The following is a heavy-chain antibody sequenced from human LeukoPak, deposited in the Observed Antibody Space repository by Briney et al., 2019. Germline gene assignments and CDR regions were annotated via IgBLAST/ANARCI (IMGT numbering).Heavy chain of an antibody. CDR2: IDSSGRVM. Sequence: GSLRLSCAPSGVTLTEYYMSWIRPPPGGGREWVSYIDSSGRVMYYTDSMKGRFPIPRDNAKNSMYLQMNNLRAEDTAVYYCARERSGYGDYDHWGQGTPVTVSS. CDR1: GVTLTEYY. V-gene: IGHV3-11*01. D-gene: IGHD4-17*01. CDR3: ARERSGYGDYDH. J-gene: IGHJ4*02.